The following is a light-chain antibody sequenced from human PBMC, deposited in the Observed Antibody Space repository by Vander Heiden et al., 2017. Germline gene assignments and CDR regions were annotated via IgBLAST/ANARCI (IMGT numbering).Light chain of an antibody. J-gene: IGKJ1*01. CDR1: QSVSRN. V-gene: IGKV3-15*01. CDR2: PAY. CDR3: QEYNYWET. Sequence: EIVMTQSPSTLSVAPGATATLSYRASQSVSRNLAWYKQEPGQTPRLLIYPAYTRATGIPARFSGSVSGTEFTLTISSVQSEDCAVYYCQEYNYWETFGQGTKVEIK.